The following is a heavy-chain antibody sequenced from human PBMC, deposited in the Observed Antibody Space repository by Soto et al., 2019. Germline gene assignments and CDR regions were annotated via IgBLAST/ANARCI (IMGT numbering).Heavy chain of an antibody. CDR3: ARGIGATPDW. J-gene: IGHJ4*02. V-gene: IGHV4-34*01. Sequence: QVQLQQWGAGLLKPSETLSLTCAVHGGSFSGYYWSWIRQPPGKGLEWIGEINHSGSTNYNPSLKSRVTISVDTSKNQFSLKLSSVTAADTAVYYCARGIGATPDWWGQGTLVTVSS. CDR1: GGSFSGYY. CDR2: INHSGST.